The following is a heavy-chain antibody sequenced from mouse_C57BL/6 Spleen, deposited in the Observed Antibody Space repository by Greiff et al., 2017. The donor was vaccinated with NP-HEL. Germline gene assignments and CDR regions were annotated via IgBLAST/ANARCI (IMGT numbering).Heavy chain of an antibody. CDR2: ISSGGSYT. Sequence: EVQGVESGGDLVKPGGSLKLSCAASGFTFSSYGMSWVRQTPDKRLEWVATISSGGSYTYYPDSVKGRFTISRDNAKNTLYLQMSSLKSEDTAMYYGARQEGNYYFDYWGQGTTLTVAA. CDR3: ARQEGNYYFDY. D-gene: IGHD2-1*01. J-gene: IGHJ2*01. V-gene: IGHV5-6*01. CDR1: GFTFSSYG.